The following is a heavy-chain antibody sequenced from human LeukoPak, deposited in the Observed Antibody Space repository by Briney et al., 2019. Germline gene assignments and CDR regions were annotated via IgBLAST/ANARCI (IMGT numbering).Heavy chain of an antibody. J-gene: IGHJ3*02. CDR3: ANSPTDYGDYVDHDAFDI. CDR2: ISCSGGST. Sequence: GGTLRLSCAASGFTFSSYGMSRVRQAPGKGLEWVSAISCSGGSTYYADSVKGRFTISRDNSKNTLYLQMNSLRAEDTAVYYCANSPTDYGDYVDHDAFDIWGQGTMVTVSS. D-gene: IGHD4-17*01. CDR1: GFTFSSYG. V-gene: IGHV3-23*01.